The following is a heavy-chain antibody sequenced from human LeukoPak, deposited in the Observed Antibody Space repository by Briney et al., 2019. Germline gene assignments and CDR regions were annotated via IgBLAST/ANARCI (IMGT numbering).Heavy chain of an antibody. CDR2: ISGSGGST. V-gene: IGHV3-23*01. J-gene: IGHJ3*01. D-gene: IGHD6-19*01. CDR3: AKGGLIAVVGFY. Sequence: GGSLRLSCAASGFTFSSYAMSWLRQAPGKGLEWVSAISGSGGSTYYADSVKGRFTISRDNSKNTLYLQMNSLRAEDTAVYYCAKGGLIAVVGFYWGQGTMVTVSS. CDR1: GFTFSSYA.